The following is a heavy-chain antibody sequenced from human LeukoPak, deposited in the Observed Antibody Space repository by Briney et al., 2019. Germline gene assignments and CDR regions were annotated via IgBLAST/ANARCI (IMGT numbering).Heavy chain of an antibody. D-gene: IGHD6-13*01. J-gene: IGHJ4*02. CDR1: GGSFRGYY. CDR3: ARVAVGSWYGYYFYY. CDR2: INHSGST. Sequence: SETLSLTCAVSGGSFRGYYWSWIRQPPGKGLEWIGEINHSGSTNYNPSLKSRVTISVDTSKNQFSLTLSSVTAADTAVYYCARVAVGSWYGYYFYYWGQGTLVTVSS. V-gene: IGHV4-34*01.